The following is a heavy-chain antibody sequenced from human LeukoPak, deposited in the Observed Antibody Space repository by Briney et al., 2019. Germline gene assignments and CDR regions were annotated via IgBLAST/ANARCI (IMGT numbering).Heavy chain of an antibody. J-gene: IGHJ4*02. CDR3: AREPPLGYYDSSGSV. CDR1: GGSISSSSYY. V-gene: IGHV4-39*07. Sequence: SETLSLTCTVSGGSISSSSYYWGWIRQPPGKGLEWIGSIYYSGSTYYNPSLKSRVTISVDTSKNQFSLKLSSVTAANTAVYYCAREPPLGYYDSSGSVWGQGTLVTVSS. D-gene: IGHD3-22*01. CDR2: IYYSGST.